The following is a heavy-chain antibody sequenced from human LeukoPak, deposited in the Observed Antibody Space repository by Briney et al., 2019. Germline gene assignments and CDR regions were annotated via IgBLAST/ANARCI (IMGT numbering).Heavy chain of an antibody. V-gene: IGHV1-46*01. CDR1: GYTFTSFF. D-gene: IGHD3-10*01. J-gene: IGHJ4*02. CDR2: INPRGGSA. CDR3: ARDYHGSGSLTTFDS. Sequence: GASVKVSCKASGYTFTSFFMHWVRQAPGRGLEWMGIINPRGGSATSAQRFQGRLTVTRDTSTSTAYMELSSLTSEDTAVYYCARDYHGSGSLTTFDSWGQGTLVTVSS.